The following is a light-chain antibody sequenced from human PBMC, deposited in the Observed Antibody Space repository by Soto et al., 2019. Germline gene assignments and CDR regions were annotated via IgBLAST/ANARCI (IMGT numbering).Light chain of an antibody. J-gene: IGKJ3*01. Sequence: EIVLTQSPATLSLSPGERATLSCRASQSVSNYLAWYQQKPGQAPRLLIYDVTNGATGIPARFSGSGSGTDFSLSISSVEPEDFAVYYCQSLFTFGPGTKVDIK. CDR3: QSLFT. CDR1: QSVSNY. V-gene: IGKV3-11*01. CDR2: DVT.